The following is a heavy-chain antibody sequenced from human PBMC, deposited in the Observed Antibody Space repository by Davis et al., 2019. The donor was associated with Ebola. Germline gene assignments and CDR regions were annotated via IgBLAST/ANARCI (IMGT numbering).Heavy chain of an antibody. CDR3: ARVGYSGSHQGFDY. CDR1: GFTFSDHY. CDR2: TRNKANSYTT. V-gene: IGHV3-72*01. J-gene: IGHJ4*02. D-gene: IGHD1-26*01. Sequence: GESLKISCAASGFTFSDHYMDWVRQAPGKGLEWVGRTRNKANSYTTEYAASVKGRFTISRDDSKNSLYLQMNSLKTEDTAVYYCARVGYSGSHQGFDYWGQGTLVTVSS.